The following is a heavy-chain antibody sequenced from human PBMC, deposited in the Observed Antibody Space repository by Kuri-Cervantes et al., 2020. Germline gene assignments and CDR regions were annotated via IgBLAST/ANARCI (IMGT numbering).Heavy chain of an antibody. D-gene: IGHD6-19*01. CDR1: GFNFGIYG. CDR3: AKVSGKASPFDY. CDR2: IRYDGSNE. Sequence: GGSLRLSCVASGFNFGIYGLHWVRQAPGKGLEWVTFIRYDGSNEYYADSVKGRFTISRDNSRNTLYLQMNSLRAEDTAVYYCAKVSGKASPFDYWGQGTLVTVSS. J-gene: IGHJ4*02. V-gene: IGHV3-30*02.